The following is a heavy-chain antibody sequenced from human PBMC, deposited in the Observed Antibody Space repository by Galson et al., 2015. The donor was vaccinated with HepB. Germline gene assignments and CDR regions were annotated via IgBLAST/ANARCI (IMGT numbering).Heavy chain of an antibody. D-gene: IGHD4-11*01. Sequence: SLRLSCAASGFTFSSYAMSWVRQAPGKGLEWVSAISGSGGSTYYADSVKGRFTISRDNSKNTLYLQMNSLRAEDTAVYYCARDASHSNAFDIWGQGTMVTVSS. V-gene: IGHV3-23*01. CDR1: GFTFSSYA. CDR2: ISGSGGST. J-gene: IGHJ3*02. CDR3: ARDASHSNAFDI.